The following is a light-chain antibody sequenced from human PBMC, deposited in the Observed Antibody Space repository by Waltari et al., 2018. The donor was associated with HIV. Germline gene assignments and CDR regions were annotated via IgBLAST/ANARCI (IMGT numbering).Light chain of an antibody. V-gene: IGLV1-47*01. J-gene: IGLJ1*01. CDR1: SSNTETDN. CDR2: QDT. CDR3: VGWDSRLSGYV. Sequence: QSVLHQPPSASGTPGPRVTIPCSGTSSNTETDNLTWYQQLTGAAPRLLIYQDTQRPSGVPDRFTGSKSGTSASLAISGLRSEDEADYYCVGWDSRLSGYVFGTGTKVTVL.